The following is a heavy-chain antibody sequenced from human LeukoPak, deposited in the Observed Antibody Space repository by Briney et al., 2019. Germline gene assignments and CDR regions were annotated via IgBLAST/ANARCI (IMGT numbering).Heavy chain of an antibody. CDR1: GFTFSDYY. J-gene: IGHJ6*03. CDR2: ISSSGSTI. CDR3: AKDVAAEPNYYYYYMDV. V-gene: IGHV3-11*04. D-gene: IGHD6-25*01. Sequence: GGSLRLSCAASGFTFSDYYMSWIRQAPGKGLEWVSYISSSGSTIYYADSVKGRFTISRDNAKNSLYLQMNSLRAEDTAVYYCAKDVAAEPNYYYYYMDVWGKGTTVTISS.